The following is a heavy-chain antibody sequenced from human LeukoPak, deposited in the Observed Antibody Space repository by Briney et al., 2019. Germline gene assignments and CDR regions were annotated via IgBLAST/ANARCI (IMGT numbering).Heavy chain of an antibody. CDR1: GFTFSNYG. CDR2: ISYDGSNK. J-gene: IGHJ4*02. V-gene: IGHV3-30*03. Sequence: GGSLRLSCAASGFTFSNYGMHWVRQAPGKGLDWVAVISYDGSNKYYADSVKGRFTISRDNAKSALYLQLNSLRLEDTAVYYCAAGTAADFWGQGTLVTVSS. D-gene: IGHD6-13*01. CDR3: AAGTAADF.